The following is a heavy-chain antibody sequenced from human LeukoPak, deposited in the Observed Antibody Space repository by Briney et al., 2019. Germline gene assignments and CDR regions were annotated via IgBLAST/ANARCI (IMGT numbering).Heavy chain of an antibody. D-gene: IGHD3-10*01. V-gene: IGHV3-23*01. J-gene: IGHJ4*02. CDR1: GFAFSSYA. CDR2: ISDTGGST. Sequence: PGGSLRLSCAASGFAFSSYAMTWVRQAPGKGLEWVSAISDTGGSTYYADSVTGRITISRDNSKNTLYLQMNSLRAEDTAVYYCAKVYDAFGFGGSGSYPNYWGQGTLVTVSS. CDR3: AKVYDAFGFGGSGSYPNY.